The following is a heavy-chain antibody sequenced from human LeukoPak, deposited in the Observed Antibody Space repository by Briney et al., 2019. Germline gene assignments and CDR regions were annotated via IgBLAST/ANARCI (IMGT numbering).Heavy chain of an antibody. D-gene: IGHD6-6*01. CDR3: DPHDSSSHF. V-gene: IGHV3-30*03. CDR1: GFTFSIYG. Sequence: GGSLRLSCAASGFTFSIYGMHWVRQAPGKGLEWVAFISSDGSNKYYADSVEGRFTLSRDNSKNTLYLQMNSLRAEDTAVYYCDPHDSSSHFWGQGTLVTVSS. CDR2: ISSDGSNK. J-gene: IGHJ4*02.